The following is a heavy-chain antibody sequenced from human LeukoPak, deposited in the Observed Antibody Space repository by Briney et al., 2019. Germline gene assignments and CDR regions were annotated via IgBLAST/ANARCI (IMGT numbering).Heavy chain of an antibody. CDR3: ARDLHSSSPDPDY. CDR1: GFTFSTYS. Sequence: PGGSLRLSCAASGFTFSTYSMNWVRQAPGKGLEWVSSISSSSSYIYYADSVKGRFTISRDNAKNSLYLQMNSLRAEDTAVYYCARDLHSSSPDPDYWGQGTLVTVSS. CDR2: ISSSSSYI. V-gene: IGHV3-21*01. J-gene: IGHJ4*02. D-gene: IGHD6-6*01.